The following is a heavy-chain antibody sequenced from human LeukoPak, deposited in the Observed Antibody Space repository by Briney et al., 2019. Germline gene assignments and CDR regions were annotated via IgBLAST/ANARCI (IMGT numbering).Heavy chain of an antibody. V-gene: IGHV1-69*04. J-gene: IGHJ4*02. Sequence: ASVKVSCKSSGGSFSTYAVNWVRQAPGQGLEWMGRLIPVLGMSHYAQGFQGRVTITTDESTSTAYMELSSLRSEDTAVYYCARDLSPTMYSSSWYWSLDYWGQGTLVTVSS. CDR1: GGSFSTYA. D-gene: IGHD6-13*01. CDR2: LIPVLGMS. CDR3: ARDLSPTMYSSSWYWSLDY.